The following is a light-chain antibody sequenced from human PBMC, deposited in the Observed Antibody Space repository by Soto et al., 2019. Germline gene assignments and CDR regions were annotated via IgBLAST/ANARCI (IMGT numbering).Light chain of an antibody. CDR3: QQSDDSPGT. CDR1: QSISSSY. Sequence: IVLTQSPGTLSLSTGESATLSCRASQSISSSYLAWYQQKPGQAPRLLIYGASNRATAIPDRFSGSGSGTDFTLTISRLEPEDFAVYYCQQSDDSPGTFGQGTKVDIK. J-gene: IGKJ1*01. CDR2: GAS. V-gene: IGKV3-20*01.